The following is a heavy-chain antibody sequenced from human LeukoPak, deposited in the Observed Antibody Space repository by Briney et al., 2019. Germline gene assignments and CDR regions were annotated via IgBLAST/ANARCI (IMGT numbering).Heavy chain of an antibody. CDR2: IYHSGST. V-gene: IGHV4-38-2*01. CDR3: ASTGELYYDFWSGYSVSWFDL. J-gene: IGHJ5*02. CDR1: GYSISSGYY. D-gene: IGHD3-3*01. Sequence: PSETXSLTCAVSGYSISSGYYWGWIRQPPGEGLEGIGSIYHSGSTYYNPSLKSRVTISVDTAKNNVSLKLSSVTAADTAVYYCASTGELYYDFWSGYSVSWFDLWGQGTLVTVSS.